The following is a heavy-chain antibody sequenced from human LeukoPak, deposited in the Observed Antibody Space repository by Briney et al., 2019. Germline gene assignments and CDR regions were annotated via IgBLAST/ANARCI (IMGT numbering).Heavy chain of an antibody. V-gene: IGHV3-13*01. D-gene: IGHD6-19*01. Sequence: GGSLRLSCAASGFTLSSYDMHWVRQVTGKGLEWVSAIATAGVSSYADSVKGRFIISRENAKNSLYLQMNSLRVGDTAVYHCVRGGYGTGWSYFDYWGQGTLVTVSS. CDR3: VRGGYGTGWSYFDY. CDR1: GFTLSSYD. J-gene: IGHJ4*02. CDR2: IATAGVS.